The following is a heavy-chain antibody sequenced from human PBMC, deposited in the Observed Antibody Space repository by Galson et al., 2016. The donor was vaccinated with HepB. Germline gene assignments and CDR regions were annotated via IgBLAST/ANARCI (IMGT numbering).Heavy chain of an antibody. Sequence: ETLSLTCTVSGASLGLSGYHWAWIRQPPGKGLEWLGHSYHTWHLNDKLRGRVSMSIDTAKNQFSLSLTSLTAADTAVYYCGTYLVGHGGTGYWGQGTLVTVAS. CDR2: SYHTWHL. J-gene: IGHJ4*02. CDR3: GTYLVGHGGTGY. V-gene: IGHV4-61*08. CDR1: GASLGLSGYH. D-gene: IGHD1-26*01.